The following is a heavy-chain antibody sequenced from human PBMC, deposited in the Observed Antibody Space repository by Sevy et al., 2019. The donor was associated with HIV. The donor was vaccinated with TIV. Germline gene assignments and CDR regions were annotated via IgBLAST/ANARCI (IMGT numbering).Heavy chain of an antibody. CDR1: GFTFSSYG. CDR3: ANGICGGGSCYSEGDGPLDYYYGMDV. Sequence: GGSLRLSCAASGFTFSSYGMHWVRQAPGKGLEWVAVISYDGSNKYYADSVKGRFTMSRDNSKNTLYLQMNRLRVEETAVDYCANGICGGGSCYSEGDGPLDYYYGMDVWGQGTTVTVSS. V-gene: IGHV3-30*18. D-gene: IGHD2-15*01. J-gene: IGHJ6*02. CDR2: ISYDGSNK.